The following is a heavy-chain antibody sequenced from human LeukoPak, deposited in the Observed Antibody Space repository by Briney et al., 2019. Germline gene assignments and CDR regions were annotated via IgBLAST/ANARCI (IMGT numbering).Heavy chain of an antibody. CDR3: ARSSYYGSGTYYYYYMDV. D-gene: IGHD3-10*01. V-gene: IGHV3-23*01. CDR2: IFPSGGEI. J-gene: IGHJ6*03. CDR1: GFTFSTFA. Sequence: GGSLRLSCAASGFTFSTFAMIWVRQPPGKGLEWVSSIFPSGGEIHYADSVRGRFTISRDNSKSTLSLQMNSLRAEDTAVYYCARSSYYGSGTYYYYYMDVWGKGTTVTISS.